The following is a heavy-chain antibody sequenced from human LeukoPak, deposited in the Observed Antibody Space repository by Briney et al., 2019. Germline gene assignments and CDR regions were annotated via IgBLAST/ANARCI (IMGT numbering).Heavy chain of an antibody. D-gene: IGHD1-14*01. V-gene: IGHV3-53*01. CDR3: ARDLSPWETRNPDAFDI. CDR2: IYSGGST. CDR1: GFTVSSNH. J-gene: IGHJ3*02. Sequence: PGGSLRLSCVASGFTVSSNHMSWVRQAPGKGLEWVSVIYSGGSTYYADSVKGRFSISRDNSKNTLYLQMNSLRAEDTAVYYCARDLSPWETRNPDAFDIWGQGTMVTVSS.